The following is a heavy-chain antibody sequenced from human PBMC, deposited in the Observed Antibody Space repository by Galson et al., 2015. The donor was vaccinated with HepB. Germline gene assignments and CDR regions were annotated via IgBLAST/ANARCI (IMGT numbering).Heavy chain of an antibody. CDR3: ARRVGGYCSSLSCSYYYYMDV. CDR2: ISTDSSTK. Sequence: SLRLSCAASGFTYSDHGMHWVRQAPGQGLEWVAVISTDSSTKYYTDAVKGRFTISRDNSKNTLFLQMNSLRTEDTAVYYCARRVGGYCSSLSCSYYYYMDVWGKGATVTVSS. J-gene: IGHJ6*03. CDR1: GFTYSDHG. V-gene: IGHV3-30*03. D-gene: IGHD2-2*01.